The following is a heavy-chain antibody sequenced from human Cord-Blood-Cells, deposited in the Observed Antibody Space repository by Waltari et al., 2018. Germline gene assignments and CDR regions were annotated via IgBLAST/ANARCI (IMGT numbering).Heavy chain of an antibody. D-gene: IGHD5-18*01. CDR2: MNPDSGKT. Sequence: QVQLVQSGAEVKKPGASVKVSCKASGYTFTSYDINWVRQATGQGLEWMGWMNPDSGKTGYAQKYQGRVTITRNTSISTGYMELSSLRSEDTAVYYCARVRGYSYGYGDYWGQGTLVTVSS. V-gene: IGHV1-8*03. CDR3: ARVRGYSYGYGDY. CDR1: GYTFTSYD. J-gene: IGHJ4*02.